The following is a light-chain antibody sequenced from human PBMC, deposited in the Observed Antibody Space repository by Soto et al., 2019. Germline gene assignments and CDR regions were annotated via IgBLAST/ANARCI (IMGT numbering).Light chain of an antibody. J-gene: IGLJ1*01. CDR1: SSDVGGYNY. V-gene: IGLV2-14*01. Sequence: QSVRTQPASVSGSIGQSITISCTGTSSDVGGYNYVSWYQHHPGKAPKLMIYEVTNRPSGVSIRFSGSKSGTTASLTISGLQAEDEADYYCLSFTSSFTYIFGTGTKVTVL. CDR3: LSFTSSFTYI. CDR2: EVT.